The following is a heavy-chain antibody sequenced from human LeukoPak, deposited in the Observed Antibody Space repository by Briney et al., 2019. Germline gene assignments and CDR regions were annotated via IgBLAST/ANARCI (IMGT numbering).Heavy chain of an antibody. V-gene: IGHV3-9*01. CDR1: GFTFNDYA. Sequence: GGSLRLSCTTSGFTFNDYAMNWVRQAPGKGLEWVAGISWNRNTIGYADSLRDRFNIFRDDAETSLYLQINSLRPEDTAIYYCARDADDSGDYVGSDYWGQGILVTVSS. J-gene: IGHJ4*02. CDR2: ISWNRNTI. D-gene: IGHD4-17*01. CDR3: ARDADDSGDYVGSDY.